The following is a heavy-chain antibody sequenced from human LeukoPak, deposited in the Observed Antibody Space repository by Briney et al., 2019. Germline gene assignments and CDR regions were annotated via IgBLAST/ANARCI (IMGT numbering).Heavy chain of an antibody. D-gene: IGHD4/OR15-4a*01. V-gene: IGHV3-21*01. CDR3: VRIPNGANFPNWFDP. Sequence: GGSLRLSCAASGFILSNYAMNWVRRAPGKGLEWVSSISGNGNDMNYGDSVKGRFTISRDNTRNSLYLQMDSLRVEDTAIYYCVRIPNGANFPNWFDPWGQEPWSPSPQ. CDR2: ISGNGNDM. CDR1: GFILSNYA. J-gene: IGHJ5*02.